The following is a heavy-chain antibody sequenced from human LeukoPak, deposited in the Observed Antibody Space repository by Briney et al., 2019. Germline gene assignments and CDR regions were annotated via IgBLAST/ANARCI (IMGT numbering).Heavy chain of an antibody. CDR2: IYYSGST. D-gene: IGHD6-13*01. V-gene: IGHV4-39*07. CDR1: GGSISSSSYY. J-gene: IGHJ3*02. Sequence: SETLSLTCTVSGGSISSSSYYWGWIRQPPGKGLEWIGSIYYSGSTYYNPSLKSRVTISVDTSKNQFSLKLSSVTAADTAVYYCARADRYSSSWYDAFDIWGQGTMVTVSS. CDR3: ARADRYSSSWYDAFDI.